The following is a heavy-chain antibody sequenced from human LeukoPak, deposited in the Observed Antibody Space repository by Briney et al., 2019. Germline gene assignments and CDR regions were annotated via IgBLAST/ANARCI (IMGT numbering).Heavy chain of an antibody. V-gene: IGHV3-30*02. J-gene: IGHJ4*02. CDR1: GITVDNHA. CDR2: IRYDGSGE. D-gene: IGHD5/OR15-5a*01. CDR3: VKDPGVYDFDY. Sequence: PGGSLRLSCVVSGITVDNHALSWVRQAPGKGLEWVGFIRYDGSGESYADSVKGRFTDSRDNSINTLFLQINRLRLEDTALYSCVKDPGVYDFDYWGQGALVTVSS.